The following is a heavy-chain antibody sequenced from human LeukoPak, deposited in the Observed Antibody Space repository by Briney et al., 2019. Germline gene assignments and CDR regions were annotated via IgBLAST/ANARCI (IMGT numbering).Heavy chain of an antibody. D-gene: IGHD1-26*01. CDR1: GFTFSDYY. J-gene: IGHJ4*02. Sequence: GGSLRLSCEASGFTFSDYYMSWIRQAPGKGLEWVSYISSSGSTIYYADSVKGRFTISRDNAKNSLYLQMNSLRAEDTAVYYCARVVGDPDLLDYFDYWGQGTLVTVSS. CDR3: ARVVGDPDLLDYFDY. CDR2: ISSSGSTI. V-gene: IGHV3-11*01.